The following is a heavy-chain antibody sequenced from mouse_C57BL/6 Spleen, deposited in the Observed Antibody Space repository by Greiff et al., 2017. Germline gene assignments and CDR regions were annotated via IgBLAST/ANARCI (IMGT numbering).Heavy chain of an antibody. V-gene: IGHV1-50*01. J-gene: IGHJ4*01. CDR1: GYTFTSYW. CDR2: IDPSDSYT. Sequence: QVQLQQPGAELVKPGASVKLSCKASGYTFTSYWMQWVKQRPGQGLEWIGEIDPSDSYTNYNQKFKGKATLTVDQSSSTAYMQLNSLTSEDSAVYYCAREGYDGYHRAMDYWGQGTSVTVSS. D-gene: IGHD2-3*01. CDR3: AREGYDGYHRAMDY.